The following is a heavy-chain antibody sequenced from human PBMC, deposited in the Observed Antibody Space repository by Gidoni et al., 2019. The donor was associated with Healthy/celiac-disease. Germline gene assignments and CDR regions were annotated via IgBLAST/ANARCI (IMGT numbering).Heavy chain of an antibody. Sequence: QLQLQESGPGLVKPSETLSLTCTVSGGSISSSRYHWGWIRQPPGKGLEWIGSIYYSGSTYYTPSLKSRVTISVDTSKNQFSLKLSSVTAADTAVYYCARAGPLFDYWGQGTLVTVSS. J-gene: IGHJ4*02. CDR1: GGSISSSRYH. V-gene: IGHV4-39*01. CDR3: ARAGPLFDY. CDR2: IYYSGST.